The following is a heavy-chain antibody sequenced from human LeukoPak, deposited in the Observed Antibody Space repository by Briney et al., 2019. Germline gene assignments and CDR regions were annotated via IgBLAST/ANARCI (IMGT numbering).Heavy chain of an antibody. CDR3: ARNGYSYGSLDYFDY. Sequence: GGSLRLSCAASGFSFSSYGMHWVRRAPGKGLEWVAVISYAGSSKLYADSVKGRFTLSRDNSKNTLYLQMNSLSAEDTAVYYCARNGYSYGSLDYFDYWGQGTLVTVSS. D-gene: IGHD5-18*01. CDR2: ISYAGSSK. CDR1: GFSFSSYG. V-gene: IGHV3-30*03. J-gene: IGHJ4*02.